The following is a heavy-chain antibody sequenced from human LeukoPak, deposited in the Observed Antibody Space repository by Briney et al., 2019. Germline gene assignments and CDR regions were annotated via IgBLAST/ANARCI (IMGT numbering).Heavy chain of an antibody. V-gene: IGHV1-69*06. J-gene: IGHJ5*02. CDR2: IIPIFGTA. CDR1: GGTFSSYA. CDR3: ARVGRYCSSTSCSLQWFDP. D-gene: IGHD2-2*01. Sequence: SVKVSCKASGGTFSSYAISWVRQAPGQGLEWMGGIIPIFGTANCAQKFQGRVTITADKSTSTAYMELSSLRSEDTAVYYCARVGRYCSSTSCSLQWFDPWGQGTLVTVSS.